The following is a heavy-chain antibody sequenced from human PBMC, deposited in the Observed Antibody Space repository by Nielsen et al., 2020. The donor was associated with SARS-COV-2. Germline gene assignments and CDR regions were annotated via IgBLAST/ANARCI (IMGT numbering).Heavy chain of an antibody. D-gene: IGHD5-24*01. CDR2: ISGSGGST. Sequence: GGSLRLSCAASGFTFSSYAMSWVRQAPGKGLEWVSAISGSGGSTYYADSVKGRFTISRDNSKNTLYLQMNSLRAEDTAVYYCAKDLAARGWLQSGMSPWGQGTLVTVSS. J-gene: IGHJ4*02. CDR3: AKDLAARGWLQSGMSP. CDR1: GFTFSSYA. V-gene: IGHV3-23*01.